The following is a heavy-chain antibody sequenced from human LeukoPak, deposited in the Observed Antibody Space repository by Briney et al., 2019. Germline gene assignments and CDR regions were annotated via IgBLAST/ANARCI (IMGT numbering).Heavy chain of an antibody. V-gene: IGHV3-7*01. J-gene: IGHJ4*02. CDR3: ARNQRRLDY. CDR2: IKQDGSEK. CDR1: GFTFSNYW. D-gene: IGHD1-14*01. Sequence: GGSLRLSCAASGFTFSNYWMSWVRQAPGKGLELVANIKQDGSEKYYVDSVKGRFTISRDNAKNSLYLQMNSLRAEDTAVYYCARNQRRLDYWGQGTLVTVSS.